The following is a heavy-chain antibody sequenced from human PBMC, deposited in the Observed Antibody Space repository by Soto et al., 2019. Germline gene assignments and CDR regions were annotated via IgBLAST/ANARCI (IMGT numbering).Heavy chain of an antibody. D-gene: IGHD2-15*01. CDR1: GGSFSGYY. V-gene: IGHV4-34*01. CDR3: ARGGQYCSGGSCYSFVPHYYYYYYMDV. Sequence: SETLSLTCAVYGGSFSGYYWSWIRQPPGKGLEWIGEINHSGSTNYNPSLKSRVTISVDTSKNQFSLKLSSVTAADTAVYYCARGGQYCSGGSCYSFVPHYYYYYYMDVWGKGTTVTVSS. J-gene: IGHJ6*03. CDR2: INHSGST.